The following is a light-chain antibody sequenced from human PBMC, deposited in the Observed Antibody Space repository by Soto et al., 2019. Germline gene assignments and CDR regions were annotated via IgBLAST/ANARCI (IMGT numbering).Light chain of an antibody. V-gene: IGKV3-15*01. J-gene: IGKJ2*01. CDR3: QQYNDWPGT. CDR2: GAS. Sequence: EIVMTQSPGTLSVFPGERATLSCRASQSVRTNLAWYQQKPGQAPRLLIYGASTRAPGIPARFSGSGAGTELTLPISSLQSEDFAVYYCQQYNDWPGTFGQGTTLEVK. CDR1: QSVRTN.